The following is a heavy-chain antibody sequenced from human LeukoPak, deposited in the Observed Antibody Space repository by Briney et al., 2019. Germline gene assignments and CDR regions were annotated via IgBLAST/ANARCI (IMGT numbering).Heavy chain of an antibody. CDR2: ISWNSGSI. J-gene: IGHJ3*02. Sequence: GRSLRLSFAASGFTVDDYAMLWVRQATGKGLEWVSGISWNSGSIGYADSVKGRFTISRDIAKNSLYLQMNSLRAEDMALYYCAKDIRAKVTNGGAFDIWGQGTMVTVSS. V-gene: IGHV3-9*03. D-gene: IGHD4-17*01. CDR3: AKDIRAKVTNGGAFDI. CDR1: GFTVDDYA.